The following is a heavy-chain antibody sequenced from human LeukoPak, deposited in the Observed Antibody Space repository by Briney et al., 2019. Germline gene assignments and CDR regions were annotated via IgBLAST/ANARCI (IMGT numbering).Heavy chain of an antibody. V-gene: IGHV3-66*01. CDR2: IYSGGST. J-gene: IGHJ4*02. CDR3: ARDPPAVAANTYG. Sequence: GGSLRLSCAASGVTVGNNYMNWVRQAPGKGLERVSLIYSGGSTHYADSVKGRFTISRDNSKNTLYLQMNSLRVDDTAVYYCARDPPAVAANTYGWGQGTLVTVSS. D-gene: IGHD6-6*01. CDR1: GVTVGNNY.